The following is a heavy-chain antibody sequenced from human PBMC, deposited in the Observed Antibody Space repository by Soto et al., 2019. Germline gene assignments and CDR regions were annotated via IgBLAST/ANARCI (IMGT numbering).Heavy chain of an antibody. CDR2: IDPIDSYT. V-gene: IGHV5-10-1*01. CDR1: GYSFTSYW. D-gene: IGHD3-16*01. J-gene: IGHJ6*02. CDR3: ARRAHMSRRGETFSYYYYGMDV. Sequence: EVQLVQSGAEVKKPGESLRISCKGSGYSFTSYWISWVRQMPGKGLEWMGRIDPIDSYTNYSPSFPGHVTISADKSISTAYLQGTGLKASDTAMYYCARRAHMSRRGETFSYYYYGMDVWGQVTTVTVSS.